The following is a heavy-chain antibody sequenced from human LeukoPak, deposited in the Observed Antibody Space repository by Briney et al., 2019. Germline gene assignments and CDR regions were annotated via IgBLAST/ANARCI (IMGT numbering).Heavy chain of an antibody. CDR3: ARGVDCSGGSCYPNFDY. Sequence: ASVTVSFKSSVYTFTIYYMHWVRQAPGQGLEGMGIINPSGGSTSYAQKFQGRVTMTRDTSTSTVYMELSSLRSEDTAVYYCARGVDCSGGSCYPNFDYWGQGTLVTVSS. V-gene: IGHV1-46*01. CDR2: INPSGGST. CDR1: VYTFTIYY. J-gene: IGHJ4*02. D-gene: IGHD2-15*01.